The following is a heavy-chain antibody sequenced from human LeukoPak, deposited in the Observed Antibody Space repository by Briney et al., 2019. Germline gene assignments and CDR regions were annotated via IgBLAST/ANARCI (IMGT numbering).Heavy chain of an antibody. Sequence: PGGSLRLSCAASEITFSSYWMSWVRQAPGRGLEWVANIKQDGSEKYYVDSVKGRFTISRDNTKNSLYLQMNSLRAEETAVYHCARDSHSSRTHWGQGTLVTVSS. D-gene: IGHD6-13*01. CDR2: IKQDGSEK. CDR1: EITFSSYW. CDR3: ARDSHSSRTH. J-gene: IGHJ4*02. V-gene: IGHV3-7*01.